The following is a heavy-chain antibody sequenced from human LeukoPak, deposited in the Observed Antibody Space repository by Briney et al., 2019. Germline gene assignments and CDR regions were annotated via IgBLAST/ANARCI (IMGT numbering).Heavy chain of an antibody. D-gene: IGHD3-22*01. Sequence: SGTLSLTCAVSGGSISSSNWWSWVRQPPGKGLEWIGEIYHSGSTNYNPSLKSRVTMSVDTSKNQFSLKLSSVTAADTAVYYCARQTRYYYDSSGGSFDIWGQGAMVTVSS. CDR3: ARQTRYYYDSSGGSFDI. CDR1: GGSISSSNW. J-gene: IGHJ3*02. V-gene: IGHV4-4*02. CDR2: IYHSGST.